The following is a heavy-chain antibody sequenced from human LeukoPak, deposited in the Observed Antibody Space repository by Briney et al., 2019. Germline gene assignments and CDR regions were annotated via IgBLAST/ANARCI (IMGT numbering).Heavy chain of an antibody. D-gene: IGHD1-26*01. V-gene: IGHV1-69*04. J-gene: IGHJ4*02. CDR2: IIPILGIA. CDR3: ATADKWEPLDY. CDR1: GGTFSSYA. Sequence: SVKVSCKASGGTFSSYAISWVRQAPGQGLEWMGRIIPILGIANYAQKFQGRVTITADKSTSTAYMELSSLRSEDTAVYYCATADKWEPLDYWGQGTLVTVSS.